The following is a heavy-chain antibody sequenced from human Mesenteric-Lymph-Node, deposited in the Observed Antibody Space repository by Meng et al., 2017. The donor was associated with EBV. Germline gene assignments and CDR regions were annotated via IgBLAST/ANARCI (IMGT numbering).Heavy chain of an antibody. D-gene: IGHD3-16*01. V-gene: IGHV4-4*03. CDR3: ARGSHYTWDV. CDR1: GDSIISTDTW. CDR2: IFHAGNT. Sequence: QVQLQEPGPGLGKPPGPPSLTSGVSGDSIISTDTWWSWVRQPPGKGLEWIGEIFHAGNTNYNPSLKSQVTMSVDTSKNQFSLNLSSVTAADSAVYYCARGSHYTWDVWGQGTLVTVSS. J-gene: IGHJ4*02.